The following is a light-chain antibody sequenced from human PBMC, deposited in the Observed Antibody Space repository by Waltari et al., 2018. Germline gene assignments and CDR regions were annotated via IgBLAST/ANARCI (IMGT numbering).Light chain of an antibody. V-gene: IGKV3-20*01. CDR2: DAS. Sequence: EIVLTQSPGNLSLSTGERATLSCRSSQSVGRYLSWYQQKPGQAPRLLIYDASTKATGIPDRFSGSGSGTEFSLTISRLESEDFAVYYCQKYVNLPATFGQGTKVEIK. CDR3: QKYVNLPAT. CDR1: QSVGRY. J-gene: IGKJ1*01.